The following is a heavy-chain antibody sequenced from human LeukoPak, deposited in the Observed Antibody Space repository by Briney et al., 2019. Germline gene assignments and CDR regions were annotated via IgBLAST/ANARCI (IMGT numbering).Heavy chain of an antibody. CDR3: ARDPWFGELHYFDY. D-gene: IGHD3-10*01. V-gene: IGHV3-21*01. Sequence: GGSLRLSCAASGFTFSSYSMNWVRQAPGKGLEWVSSISSSSSYIHYADSVKGRFTISRDNAKNSLYLQMNSLRAEDTAVYYCARDPWFGELHYFDYWGQGTLVTVSS. CDR2: ISSSSSYI. J-gene: IGHJ4*02. CDR1: GFTFSSYS.